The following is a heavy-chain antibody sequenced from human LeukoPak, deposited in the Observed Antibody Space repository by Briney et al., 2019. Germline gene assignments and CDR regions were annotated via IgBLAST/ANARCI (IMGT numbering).Heavy chain of an antibody. CDR2: ISSSSSYI. V-gene: IGHV3-21*01. Sequence: GGSLRLSCAASGFTFSTYSMNWVRQAPGKGLEWVSSISSSSSYIYYADSVIARFTISRDNAKNSLYLQMNSLRAEDTAVYYCARDLGTYGSGSYFDYWGQGTLVTVSS. CDR3: ARDLGTYGSGSYFDY. J-gene: IGHJ4*02. CDR1: GFTFSTYS. D-gene: IGHD3-10*01.